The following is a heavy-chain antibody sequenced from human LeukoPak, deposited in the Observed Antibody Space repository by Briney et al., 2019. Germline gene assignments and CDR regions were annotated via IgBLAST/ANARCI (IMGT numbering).Heavy chain of an antibody. D-gene: IGHD1-26*01. CDR3: TTDGVGVEGATYDN. V-gene: IGHV3-15*01. Sequence: GGSLRLSCAASGFTFINAWMAWVRQAPGKGLEWVGRIKAKARGGSLEYAAPVKGRFTISRDDSKNTLYLQMNSLKTEDTAVYYCTTDGVGVEGATYDNWGQGTLVSVSS. CDR2: IKAKARGGSL. J-gene: IGHJ4*02. CDR1: GFTFINAW.